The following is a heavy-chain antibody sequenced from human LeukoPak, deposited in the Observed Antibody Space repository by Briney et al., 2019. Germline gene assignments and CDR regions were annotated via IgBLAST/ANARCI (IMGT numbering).Heavy chain of an antibody. J-gene: IGHJ6*02. CDR3: AREGVPSRGGYCSGGSCYHYGMDV. Sequence: GGSLRLSCAASGFTFSSYAMHWVRQAPGKGLEWVAVISYDGSNKYYADSVKGRFTISRENSKNTLYLQMNSLRAEDTAVYYCAREGVPSRGGYCSGGSCYHYGMDVWGQGTTVTVSS. CDR2: ISYDGSNK. D-gene: IGHD2-15*01. CDR1: GFTFSSYA. V-gene: IGHV3-30-3*01.